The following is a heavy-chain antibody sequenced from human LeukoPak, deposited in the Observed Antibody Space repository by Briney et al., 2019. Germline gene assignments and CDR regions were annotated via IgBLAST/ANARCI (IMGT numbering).Heavy chain of an antibody. CDR2: IYYSGCT. CDR3: ARGAYSGSFFDY. J-gene: IGHJ4*02. D-gene: IGHD1-26*01. CDR1: GGSISSYY. V-gene: IGHV4-59*01. Sequence: SETLSLTCTVSGGSISSYYWSWIRQPPGKGLEWIGYIYYSGCTNYNPSLKSRVTISVDTSKNQFSLKLSSVTAADTAVYYCARGAYSGSFFDYWGQGTLVTVSS.